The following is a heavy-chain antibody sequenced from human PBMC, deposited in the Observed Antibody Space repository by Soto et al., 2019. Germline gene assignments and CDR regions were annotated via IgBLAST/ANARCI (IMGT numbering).Heavy chain of an antibody. CDR3: ARSIAAAGRRAFDI. V-gene: IGHV2-26*01. Sequence: QVTLKESGPVLVKPTETLTLTCTVSGFSLSNARMGVSWLRQPPGKSLEWLAHIFSNDEKSYSTSLKSRLTISKDTSKSQVVITMTNMDPVDTATYYCARSIAAAGRRAFDIWGQGTMVTVAS. CDR1: GFSLSNARMG. J-gene: IGHJ3*02. CDR2: IFSNDEK. D-gene: IGHD6-13*01.